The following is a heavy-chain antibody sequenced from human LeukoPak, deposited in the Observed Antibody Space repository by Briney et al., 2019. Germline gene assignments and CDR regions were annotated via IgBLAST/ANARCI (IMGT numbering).Heavy chain of an antibody. Sequence: PGWSLRLSCAASGFTFSSYAMSWVRQAPGKGLEWVSAISGSGGSTYYADSVKGRFTISRDNSKNTLYLQMNSLRAEDTAIYYCARSSSSLDYWGQGTLVTVSS. D-gene: IGHD6-13*01. V-gene: IGHV3-23*01. J-gene: IGHJ4*02. CDR3: ARSSSSLDY. CDR2: ISGSGGST. CDR1: GFTFSSYA.